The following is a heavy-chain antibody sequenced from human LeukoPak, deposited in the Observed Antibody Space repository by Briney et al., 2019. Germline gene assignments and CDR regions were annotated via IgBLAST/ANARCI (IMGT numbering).Heavy chain of an antibody. Sequence: GGSLRHSCAASGFSFSTYAMTWVRQAPGRGLEWVSAIDWTSHYIFYRDSVQGRFTTSRDNSRATLFLQMNSLTAEDSAVYYCAKNFAPGNAFYDFWGQGVLVTVSS. D-gene: IGHD1-1*01. CDR2: IDWTSHYI. J-gene: IGHJ4*02. CDR3: AKNFAPGNAFYDF. V-gene: IGHV3-23*01. CDR1: GFSFSTYA.